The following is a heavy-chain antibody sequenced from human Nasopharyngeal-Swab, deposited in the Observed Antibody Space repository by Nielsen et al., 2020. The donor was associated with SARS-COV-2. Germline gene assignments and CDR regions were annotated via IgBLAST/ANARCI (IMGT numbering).Heavy chain of an antibody. Sequence: SETLSLTCTVSGGSIRSDYWSWIRQPPGKGLEWIGYLYYRGTTNYNPSLKSRVTLSVDTSKNQFSLKLNSVTAADTAVYFCAGDGLPGLHAGGDIRGQGTMVTVSS. V-gene: IGHV4-59*13. J-gene: IGHJ3*02. D-gene: IGHD3-10*01. CDR3: AGDGLPGLHAGGDI. CDR1: GGSIRSDY. CDR2: LYYRGTT.